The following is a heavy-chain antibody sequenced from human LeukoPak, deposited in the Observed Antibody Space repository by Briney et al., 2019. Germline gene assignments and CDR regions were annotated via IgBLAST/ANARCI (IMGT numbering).Heavy chain of an antibody. J-gene: IGHJ3*01. CDR3: ARDLAAVPAGLPAPGSP. CDR1: GLSVNDNY. D-gene: IGHD6-13*01. CDR2: IYSGGTT. Sequence: PGGSLRLSCVASGLSVNDNYMSWVRQGPGKGLEWVSVIYSGGTTRYAESVKGRFTISRDISKNTVYLQMNSLRVEDTAMYYCARDLAAVPAGLPAPGSPWGQGTMVSVSS. V-gene: IGHV3-53*01.